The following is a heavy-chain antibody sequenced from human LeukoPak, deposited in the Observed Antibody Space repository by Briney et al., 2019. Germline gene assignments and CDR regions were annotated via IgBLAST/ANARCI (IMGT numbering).Heavy chain of an antibody. CDR3: AKDIYPGIAAAGSN. J-gene: IGHJ4*02. CDR1: GFTFSSYS. CDR2: ISSSSSYI. D-gene: IGHD6-13*01. V-gene: IGHV3-21*04. Sequence: GGSLRLSCAASGFTFSSYSMNWVRQAPGKGLEWVSSISSSSSYIYYADSVKGRFTISRDNAKNSLYLQMNSLRAEDTALYYCAKDIYPGIAAAGSNWGQGTLVTVSS.